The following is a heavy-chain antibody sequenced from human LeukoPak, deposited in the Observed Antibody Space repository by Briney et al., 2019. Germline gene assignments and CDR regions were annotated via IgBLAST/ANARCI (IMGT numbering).Heavy chain of an antibody. J-gene: IGHJ4*02. CDR3: ARRYCSSTTCYYFDY. V-gene: IGHV3-23*01. CDR1: GFIFSSYS. Sequence: GGSLRLSCAASGFIFSSYSMSWVRQAPGKGLEWVSVITGSGKNTYYADSVKGRFTISKDNAKNSLYLQMNSLRDEDTAVYYCARRYCSSTTCYYFDYWGQGTLVTVSS. CDR2: ITGSGKNT. D-gene: IGHD2-2*01.